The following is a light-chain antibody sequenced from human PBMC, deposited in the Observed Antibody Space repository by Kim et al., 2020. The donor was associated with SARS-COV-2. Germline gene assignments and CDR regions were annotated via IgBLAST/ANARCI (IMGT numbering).Light chain of an antibody. Sequence: LSPGERATLSCRARQSVSSYLTWYQQKPGQAPRLLIYEASNRATGIPARFSGSGSGTDFTLTISSLEPEDFAVYYCHQRSNWPLTFGGGTKVDIK. CDR1: QSVSSY. V-gene: IGKV3-11*01. CDR3: HQRSNWPLT. CDR2: EAS. J-gene: IGKJ4*01.